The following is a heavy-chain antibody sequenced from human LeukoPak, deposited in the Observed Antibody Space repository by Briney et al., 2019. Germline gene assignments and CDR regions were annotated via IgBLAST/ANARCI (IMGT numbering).Heavy chain of an antibody. J-gene: IGHJ4*02. Sequence: GGSLRLSCAASGFTFSSYSMNWVRQAPGKGLEWVSYISSSSSTIHYADSVKGRFTISGDNAKNSLYLQMNSLRAEDTAVYYCARDHDYGGNSAPGYWGQGTLVTVSS. D-gene: IGHD4-23*01. V-gene: IGHV3-48*01. CDR1: GFTFSSYS. CDR2: ISSSSSTI. CDR3: ARDHDYGGNSAPGY.